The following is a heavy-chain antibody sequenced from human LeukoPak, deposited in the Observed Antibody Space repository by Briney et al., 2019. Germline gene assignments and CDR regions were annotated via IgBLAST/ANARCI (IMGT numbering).Heavy chain of an antibody. Sequence: SETLSLTCAVYGGSFSGYYWSWIRQHPGKGLEWIGYIYYSGSTYYNPSLKSRVTISVDTSKNQFSLKLSSVTAADTAVYYCARVRRDELTDYWGQGTLVTVSS. D-gene: IGHD1-7*01. CDR1: GGSFSGYY. CDR3: ARVRRDELTDY. J-gene: IGHJ4*02. V-gene: IGHV4-31*11. CDR2: IYYSGST.